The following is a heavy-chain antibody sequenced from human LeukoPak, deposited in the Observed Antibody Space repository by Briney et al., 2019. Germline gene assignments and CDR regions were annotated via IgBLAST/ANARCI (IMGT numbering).Heavy chain of an antibody. CDR2: IYQSGST. D-gene: IGHD3-22*01. V-gene: IGHV4-30-2*01. J-gene: IGHJ3*02. CDR1: GGSISSGGSS. Sequence: PSQTLSLTCAVSGGSISSGGSSWSSLRQPPGKGLEWLGYIYQSGSTYYNPDHQSRLTISVDRSQIEFSLKLRSVTAAETGVYYCARGVPPPTAMMNAFDIWRQRTMVTVSS. CDR3: ARGVPPPTAMMNAFDI.